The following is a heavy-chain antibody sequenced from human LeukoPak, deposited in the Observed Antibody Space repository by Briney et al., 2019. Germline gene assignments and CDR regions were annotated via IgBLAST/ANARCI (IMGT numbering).Heavy chain of an antibody. V-gene: IGHV5-51*01. CDR3: ARPYYYDSSQDAFDI. D-gene: IGHD3-22*01. CDR1: GSSFTSYW. CDR2: IYPGDSDT. J-gene: IGHJ3*02. Sequence: GESLQISCKGSGSSFTSYWIGWVRQLPGKGLEWMGIIYPGDSDTRYRPSFQGQVTISADKSISTAYLQWSSLKASDTAMYYCARPYYYDSSQDAFDIWGQGTMVTVSS.